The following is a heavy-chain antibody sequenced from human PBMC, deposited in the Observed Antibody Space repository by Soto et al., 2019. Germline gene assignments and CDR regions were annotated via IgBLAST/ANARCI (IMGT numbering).Heavy chain of an antibody. CDR3: AKATLRVVHPLVFDH. Sequence: GGSLRLSCEASGFSFSSSAMNWVRQAPGKGLEWISVISGSGGATYFADSVKGRFTISRDNSKNTLYLQMNSLRAEDTAVYYCAKATLRVVHPLVFDHWGQGSLVTFSS. J-gene: IGHJ4*02. D-gene: IGHD3-3*01. CDR1: GFSFSSSA. CDR2: ISGSGGAT. V-gene: IGHV3-23*01.